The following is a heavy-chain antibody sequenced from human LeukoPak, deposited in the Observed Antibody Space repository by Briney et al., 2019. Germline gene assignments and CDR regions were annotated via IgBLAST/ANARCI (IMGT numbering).Heavy chain of an antibody. CDR3: ARDFGYCSSTSCRYYYYYGMDV. J-gene: IGHJ6*02. CDR1: GYTFTSYG. D-gene: IGHD2-2*03. V-gene: IGHV1-18*01. Sequence: ASVKVSCKASGYTFTSYGISCVRQVPGQGLEWMGWISAYNGNTNYAQKLQGRVTMTTDTSTSTAYMELRSLRSDDTAVYYCARDFGYCSSTSCRYYYYYGMDVWGQGTTVTVSS. CDR2: ISAYNGNT.